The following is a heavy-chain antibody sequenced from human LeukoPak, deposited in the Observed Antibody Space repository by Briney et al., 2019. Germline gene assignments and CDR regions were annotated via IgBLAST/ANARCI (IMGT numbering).Heavy chain of an antibody. CDR3: ARKGRVTGTFDY. D-gene: IGHD1-20*01. V-gene: IGHV1-2*06. CDR1: GYTFTGYY. J-gene: IGHJ4*02. CDR2: INPNSGST. Sequence: GASVKVSCKASGYTFTGYYMHWVRQAPGQGLEWMGRINPNSGSTNYAQKFQGRVTITRDTSISTAYMELSRLRSDDTAVYYCARKGRVTGTFDYLGQGTLVTDPS.